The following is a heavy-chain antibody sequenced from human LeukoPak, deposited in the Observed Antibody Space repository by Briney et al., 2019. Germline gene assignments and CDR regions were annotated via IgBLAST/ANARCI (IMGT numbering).Heavy chain of an antibody. CDR1: GYTFTSYG. D-gene: IGHD3-22*01. J-gene: IGHJ4*02. Sequence: GASVKVSCKASGYTFTSYGISWVRQAPGQGLEWMGWISAYNGNTNYAQKLQGRVTMTTDTSTSTAYMELRSLRSDDTAVYYCARDVAYYYDSSGYYYWAPPDYWGQGTLVTASS. CDR2: ISAYNGNT. V-gene: IGHV1-18*01. CDR3: ARDVAYYYDSSGYYYWAPPDY.